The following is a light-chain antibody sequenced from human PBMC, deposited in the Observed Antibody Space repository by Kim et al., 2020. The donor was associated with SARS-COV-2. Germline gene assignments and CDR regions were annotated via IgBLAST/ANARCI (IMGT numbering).Light chain of an antibody. J-gene: IGLJ3*02. CDR2: DNN. CDR3: AAWDSGLSAEV. CDR1: SYSLRANY. V-gene: IGLV1-51*01. Sequence: GHKVTSSCSGNSYSLRANYVSCYREVPGTAPNLHIYDNNERPSGITGRFSGSKSGTSATLGITGLQNGDEADYYCAAWDSGLSAEVFGGGTKLTVL.